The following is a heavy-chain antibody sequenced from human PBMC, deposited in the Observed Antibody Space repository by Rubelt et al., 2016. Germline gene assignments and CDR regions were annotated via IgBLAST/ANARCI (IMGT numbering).Heavy chain of an antibody. Sequence: GKGLEWVTVISYDGSNKYYADSVKGRFTISRDNSKNTLYLQMNSLRAEDTAVYYCAKSMAYTALFHIWGQGTMVTVSS. CDR2: ISYDGSNK. CDR3: AKSMAYTALFHI. J-gene: IGHJ3*02. V-gene: IGHV3-30*18. D-gene: IGHD4-11*01.